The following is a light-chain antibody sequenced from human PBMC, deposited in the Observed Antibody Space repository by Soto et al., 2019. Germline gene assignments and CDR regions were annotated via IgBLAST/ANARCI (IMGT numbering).Light chain of an antibody. CDR3: HQYGNSPHT. V-gene: IGKV3-20*01. CDR2: GAS. CDR1: QSVSSSN. J-gene: IGKJ4*01. Sequence: ESVLTQSPGTLSLSPGERATLSCRTSQSVSSSNVAWYQQKPGQAPRLLISGASSKATGIPDRFSGSGSGSDFTLTISRLEHEHLAVDYGHQYGNSPHTFGGGNKVEI.